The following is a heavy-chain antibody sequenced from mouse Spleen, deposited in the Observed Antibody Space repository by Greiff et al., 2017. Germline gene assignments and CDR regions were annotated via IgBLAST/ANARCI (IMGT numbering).Heavy chain of an antibody. J-gene: IGHJ2*01. V-gene: IGHV5-9-3*01. CDR2: ISSGGSYT. CDR3: ARHRYYGSTFYFDY. Sequence: EVQLVESGGGLVKPGGSLKLSCAASGFTFSSYAMSWVRQTPEKRLEWVATISSGGSYTYYPDSVKGRFTISRDNAKNTLYLQMSSLRSEDTAMYYCARHRYYGSTFYFDYWGQGTTLTVSS. D-gene: IGHD1-1*01. CDR1: GFTFSSYA.